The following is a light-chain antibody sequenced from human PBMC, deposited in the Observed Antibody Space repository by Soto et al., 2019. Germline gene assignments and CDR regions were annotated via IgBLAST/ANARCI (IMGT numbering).Light chain of an antibody. CDR3: SSYTTTSTLGV. CDR2: EVS. CDR1: RSDVGGYNY. Sequence: QSALTQPASMSGSPGQSITISCTGTRSDVGGYNYVSWYQQHPGKAPKLMIYEVSNRPSGVSNRFSGSKSGNTASLNISGLQAEDEADYYCSSYTTTSTLGVFGGGTKVTVL. V-gene: IGLV2-14*01. J-gene: IGLJ2*01.